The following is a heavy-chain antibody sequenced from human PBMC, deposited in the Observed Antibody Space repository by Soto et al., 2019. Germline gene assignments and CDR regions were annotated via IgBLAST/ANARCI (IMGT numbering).Heavy chain of an antibody. CDR2: ISAYNGNT. J-gene: IGHJ6*03. CDR1: GYTFTSYG. D-gene: IGHD4-4*01. V-gene: IGHV1-18*01. CDR3: ARLQGDYYYYYMDV. Sequence: ASVKVSCKASGYTFTSYGISWVRQAPGQGLEWMGWISAYNGNTNYAQKLQGRVTMTTDTSTSTAYMELRSLRSDDTAVYYCARLQGDYYYYYMDVWGKGTTVTVSS.